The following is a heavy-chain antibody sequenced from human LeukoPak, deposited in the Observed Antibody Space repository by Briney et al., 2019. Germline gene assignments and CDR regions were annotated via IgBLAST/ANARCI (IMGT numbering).Heavy chain of an antibody. CDR3: ARKWFGEFDNWFDP. V-gene: IGHV4-59*01. CDR1: GGSISSYY. CDR2: IYYSGST. Sequence: SETLSLTCTVSGGSISSYYWSWIRQPPGKGLEWIGYIYYSGSTNYNPSLKSRVTISVDTSKNQFSLKLSSVTAADTAVYYCARKWFGEFDNWFDPWGQGTLVTVSS. J-gene: IGHJ5*02. D-gene: IGHD3-10*01.